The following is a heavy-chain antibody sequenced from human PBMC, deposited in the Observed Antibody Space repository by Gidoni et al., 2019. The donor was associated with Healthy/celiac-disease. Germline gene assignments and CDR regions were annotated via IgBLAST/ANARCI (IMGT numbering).Heavy chain of an antibody. CDR2: INHSGST. V-gene: IGHV4-34*01. J-gene: IGHJ4*02. Sequence: QVQLQQWGAGLLKPSETLSITCAGYGGSFSGYYWSWIRQPPGKGLEWIGEINHSGSTNYNPSLQSRVPISVDTSKNQFSLKLSSVTAADTAVYYCARVIRSSSWGYFDYWGQGTLVTVSS. CDR3: ARVIRSSSWGYFDY. D-gene: IGHD6-13*01. CDR1: GGSFSGYY.